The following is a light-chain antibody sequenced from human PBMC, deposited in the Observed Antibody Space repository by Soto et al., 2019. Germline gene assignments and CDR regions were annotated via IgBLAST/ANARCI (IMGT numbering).Light chain of an antibody. J-gene: IGKJ2*01. CDR3: HHYSASQTFT. Sequence: DIVMTQSPDSLAVSLCERATINCKSSQSVLYSSNNKKYLASYQQRLGQTPRLLIYSTSSRATGIPDRFSGSGSGTDFTLTISRLEPEDFAMYYCHHYSASQTFTFGQGTKVDIK. CDR2: STS. V-gene: IGKV4-1*01. CDR1: QSVLYSSNNKKY.